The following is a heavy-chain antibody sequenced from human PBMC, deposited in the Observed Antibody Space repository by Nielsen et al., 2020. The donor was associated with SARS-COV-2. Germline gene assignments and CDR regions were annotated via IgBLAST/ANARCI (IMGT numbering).Heavy chain of an antibody. D-gene: IGHD3-16*01. J-gene: IGHJ6*02. Sequence: GGSLRLSCAVTASSNYMSWVRQAPGKGLEWVSIIYSGGSTYYADSVKGRFTISRDTSRNMLYLQMNSLRVEDTAVYYCATGGSYGGRQLDYDYYAMDVWGQGTTVTVS. CDR3: ATGGSYGGRQLDYDYYAMDV. V-gene: IGHV3-66*01. CDR1: TASSNY. CDR2: IYSGGST.